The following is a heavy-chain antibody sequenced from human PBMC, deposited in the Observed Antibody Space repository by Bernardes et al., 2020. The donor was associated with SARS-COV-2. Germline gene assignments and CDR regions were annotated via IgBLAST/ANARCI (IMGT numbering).Heavy chain of an antibody. Sequence: GRSLRPSCAASGFTFHSHSMNWGRQAPGKGLEWVAYISSSSTIHYADSVKGRFTISRDNAKNSLYLQMYSLRDEDTAVYFCARDRYGDYISDYWGQGTLVTVSS. V-gene: IGHV3-48*02. CDR2: ISSSSTI. CDR1: GFTFHSHS. J-gene: IGHJ4*02. D-gene: IGHD4-17*01. CDR3: ARDRYGDYISDY.